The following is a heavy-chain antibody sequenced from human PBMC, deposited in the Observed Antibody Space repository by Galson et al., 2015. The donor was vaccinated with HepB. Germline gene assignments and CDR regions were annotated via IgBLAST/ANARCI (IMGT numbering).Heavy chain of an antibody. Sequence: ETLSLTCTVSGGSVSSGSYYWSWIRQPPGKGLEWIGYIYYSGSTNYNPSPKSRVTISVDTSKNQFSLKLSSVTAADTAVYYCARAASWYSGYSYYFDYWGQGTLVTVSS. CDR3: ARAASWYSGYSYYFDY. CDR2: IYYSGST. CDR1: GGSVSSGSYY. D-gene: IGHD5-12*01. J-gene: IGHJ4*02. V-gene: IGHV4-61*01.